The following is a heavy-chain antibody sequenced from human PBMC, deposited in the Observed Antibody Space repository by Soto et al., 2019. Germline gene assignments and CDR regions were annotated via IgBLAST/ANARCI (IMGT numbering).Heavy chain of an antibody. CDR2: IYSGGST. Sequence: GGSLRLSCPASGFTVSSNYMSGGRQAPGKGLEWVSIIYSGGSTYDADSVKGRFTISRDNSKNTLYLQMNSLRAEDTAVYYCARESAVAAGFDFWGQGTLVTVSS. D-gene: IGHD6-13*01. CDR3: ARESAVAAGFDF. CDR1: GFTVSSNY. V-gene: IGHV3-53*01. J-gene: IGHJ4*02.